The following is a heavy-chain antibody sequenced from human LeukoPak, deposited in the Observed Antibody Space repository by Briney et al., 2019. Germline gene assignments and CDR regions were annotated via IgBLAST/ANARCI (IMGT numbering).Heavy chain of an antibody. D-gene: IGHD3-22*01. J-gene: IGHJ4*02. CDR3: ATRYNYYDSSGYYYFDY. V-gene: IGHV5-51*01. CDR1: GYSFTSYW. Sequence: GESLKISCKGSGYSFTSYWIGWVRQMPGKGLEWMGIIYPGDSDTRYSPSFQGQVTISADKSISTAYLQWGSLKASDTAMYYCATRYNYYDSSGYYYFDYWGQGTLVTVSS. CDR2: IYPGDSDT.